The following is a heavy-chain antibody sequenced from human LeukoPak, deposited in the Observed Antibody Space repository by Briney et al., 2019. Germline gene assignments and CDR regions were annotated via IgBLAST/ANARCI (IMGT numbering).Heavy chain of an antibody. D-gene: IGHD5-18*01. CDR2: IYHSGST. Sequence: PSQTLSLTCTVSGGSISSGDYYWSWIRQPPGKGLEWIGYIYHSGSTYYNPSLKSRVTISVDTSKNQFSLKLSSVTAADTAVYYCARGLRGYSYGYPDYWGQGTLVTVSS. CDR1: GGSISSGDYY. J-gene: IGHJ4*02. V-gene: IGHV4-30-4*01. CDR3: ARGLRGYSYGYPDY.